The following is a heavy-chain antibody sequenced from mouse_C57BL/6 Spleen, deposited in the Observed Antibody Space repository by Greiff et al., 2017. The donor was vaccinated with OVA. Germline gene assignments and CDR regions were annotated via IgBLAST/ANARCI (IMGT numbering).Heavy chain of an antibody. CDR1: GFTFSNYW. D-gene: IGHD1-1*01. Sequence: EVQRVESGGGLVQPGGSMKLSCVASGFTFSNYWMNRVRQSPEKGLEWVAQIRLKSDNYATHYAESVKGRFTISRDDSKSSVYLQMNNLRAEDTGIYYCIRLRFDYWGQGTTLTVSS. CDR2: IRLKSDNYAT. V-gene: IGHV6-3*01. J-gene: IGHJ2*01. CDR3: IRLRFDY.